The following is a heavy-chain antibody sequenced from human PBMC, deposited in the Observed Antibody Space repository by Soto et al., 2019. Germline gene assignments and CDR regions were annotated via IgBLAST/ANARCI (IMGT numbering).Heavy chain of an antibody. Sequence: GASVKVSGKAAGYTFTGYYMHWVRQAPGQGLEWMGCINPNNGDTYYAQKFQGRVTMARDTSISTAYMELSRLRSDDAAVYHCARSSGSYSYYGMDVWGQGTTVTVSS. CDR2: INPNNGDT. J-gene: IGHJ6*02. CDR3: ARSSGSYSYYGMDV. D-gene: IGHD3-10*01. CDR1: GYTFTGYY. V-gene: IGHV1-2*02.